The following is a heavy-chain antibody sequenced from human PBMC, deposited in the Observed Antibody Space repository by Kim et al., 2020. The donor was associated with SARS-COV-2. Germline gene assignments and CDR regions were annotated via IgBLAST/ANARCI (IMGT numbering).Heavy chain of an antibody. Sequence: GGSLRLSCAASGFTFSSYSMNWVRQAPGKGLEWVSSISSSSSYIYYADSVKGRFTISRDNAKNSLYLQMNSLRAEDTAVYYCARGFVYCSSTSCLLPGGYWGQGTLVTVSS. V-gene: IGHV3-21*01. J-gene: IGHJ4*02. CDR2: ISSSSSYI. CDR1: GFTFSSYS. CDR3: ARGFVYCSSTSCLLPGGY. D-gene: IGHD2-2*01.